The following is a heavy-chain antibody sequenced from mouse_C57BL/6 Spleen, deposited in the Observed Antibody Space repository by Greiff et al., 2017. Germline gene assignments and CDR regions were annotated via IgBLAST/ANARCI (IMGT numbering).Heavy chain of an antibody. CDR3: ARWWLLRSYAMDY. D-gene: IGHD2-3*01. J-gene: IGHJ4*01. Sequence: EVKLVESGAELVKPGASVKLSCTASGFNIKDYYMHWVKQRTEQGLEWIGRIDPEDGETKYAPKFQGKATITADTSSNTAYLQLSSLTSEDTAVYYCARWWLLRSYAMDYWGQGTSVTVSS. V-gene: IGHV14-2*01. CDR2: IDPEDGET. CDR1: GFNIKDYY.